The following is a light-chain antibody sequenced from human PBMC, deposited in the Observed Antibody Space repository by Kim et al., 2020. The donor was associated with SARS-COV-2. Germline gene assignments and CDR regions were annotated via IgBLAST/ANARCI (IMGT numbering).Light chain of an antibody. CDR1: KLGDKY. CDR3: QAWDSSTLYV. J-gene: IGLJ1*01. V-gene: IGLV3-1*01. Sequence: VSPGQTASITCAGDKLGDKYACWYQQKPGQSPVLVIYQDSKRPSGIPERFSGSNSGNTATLTISGTQAMDEADYYCQAWDSSTLYVFGTGTKVTVL. CDR2: QDS.